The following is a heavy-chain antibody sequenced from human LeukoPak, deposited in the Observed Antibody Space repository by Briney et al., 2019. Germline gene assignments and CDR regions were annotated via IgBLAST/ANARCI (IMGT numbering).Heavy chain of an antibody. CDR3: ARDPMADFGY. CDR1: GFTFSTYA. D-gene: IGHD2-8*01. J-gene: IGHJ4*02. CDR2: ISSDGKNK. Sequence: PGGSLRLSCAASGFTFSTYAFHWVRQAPGTGLEWVAVISSDGKNKIYADSVKGRFTISRDNSKNTLFLQMNSLRTEDTAVYYCARDPMADFGYWGQGTLVTVSS. V-gene: IGHV3-30*04.